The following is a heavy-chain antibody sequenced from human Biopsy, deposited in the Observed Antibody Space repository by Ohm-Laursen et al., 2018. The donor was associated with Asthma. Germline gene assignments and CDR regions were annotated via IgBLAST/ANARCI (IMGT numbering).Heavy chain of an antibody. CDR1: GFTLTTYA. V-gene: IGHV3-48*03. J-gene: IGHJ6*02. CDR2: ISASGSTK. CDR3: ARVLESSSRGPFYFFALDV. Sequence: SLRLSCTASGFTLTTYAIHWVRQAPGKGLEWVASISASGSTKYPSESVQGRSTISRDNAQNLLILEMDSLRADDTGIYYCARVLESSSRGPFYFFALDVWGQGTPVAVSS. D-gene: IGHD6-13*01.